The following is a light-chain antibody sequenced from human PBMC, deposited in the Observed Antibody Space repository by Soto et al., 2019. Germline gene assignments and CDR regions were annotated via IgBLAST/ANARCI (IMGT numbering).Light chain of an antibody. CDR1: ISDVGSYNR. J-gene: IGLJ1*01. V-gene: IGLV2-18*01. CDR3: SLYISGSPYV. Sequence: QSALTQPASLSGSPGQSVTISCTGTISDVGSYNRISWYQQPPGTAPKLIIFEVSNRPSGVPDRFSGSKSGSTASLTISGLQAEDEADYYCSLYISGSPYVFGSGTKVTVL. CDR2: EVS.